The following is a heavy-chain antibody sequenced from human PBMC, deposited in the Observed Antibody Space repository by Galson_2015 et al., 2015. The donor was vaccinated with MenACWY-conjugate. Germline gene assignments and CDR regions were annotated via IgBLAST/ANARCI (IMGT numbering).Heavy chain of an antibody. J-gene: IGHJ6*03. V-gene: IGHV1-69*06. D-gene: IGHD6-13*01. Sequence: SVKVSCKASGGTFTSDAVSWVRQAPGRGLEWMGGIIPISATTNYAVKFQGRLTVTADKPTNTAYMELSSLRSDDTAVYYCARPFKAAISRNYYYYMDVWGEGTTVIVSS. CDR1: GGTFTSDA. CDR2: IIPISATT. CDR3: ARPFKAAISRNYYYYMDV.